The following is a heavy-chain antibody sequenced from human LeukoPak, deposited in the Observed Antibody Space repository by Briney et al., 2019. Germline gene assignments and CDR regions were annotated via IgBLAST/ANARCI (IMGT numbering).Heavy chain of an antibody. CDR1: GFTVSSTY. CDR3: ATRYGSGSF. V-gene: IGHV3-53*01. CDR2: IYSGGKV. D-gene: IGHD3-10*01. Sequence: GGSLRLSCAASGFTVSSTYMSWVRQTPGKGLEWVSVIYSGGKVYYIDSVKGRFTISRDTSKNTLYLQMNSLRAEDTAVYYCATRYGSGSFWGQGTLVTVSS. J-gene: IGHJ4*02.